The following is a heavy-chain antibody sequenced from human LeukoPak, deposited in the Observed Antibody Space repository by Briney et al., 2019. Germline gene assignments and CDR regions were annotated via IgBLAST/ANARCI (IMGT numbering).Heavy chain of an antibody. Sequence: SETLSLTCTVSGGSISDNYWSWIRQPPGKGLEWIGEINHSGSTNYNPSLKSRVTISVDTSKNQFSLKLSSVTAADTAVYYCARGRSVTTPYYFDYWGQGTLVTVSS. CDR2: INHSGST. D-gene: IGHD4-17*01. V-gene: IGHV4-34*01. CDR1: GGSISDNY. J-gene: IGHJ4*02. CDR3: ARGRSVTTPYYFDY.